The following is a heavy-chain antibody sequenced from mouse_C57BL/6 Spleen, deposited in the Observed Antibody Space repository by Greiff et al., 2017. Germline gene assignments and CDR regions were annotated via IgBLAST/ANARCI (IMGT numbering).Heavy chain of an antibody. Sequence: LQESGAELVRPGTSVKMSCKASGYTFTNYWIGWAKQRPGHGLEWIGDIYPGGGYTNYNEKFKGKATLTADKSSSTAYMQFSSLTSEDSAIYYCARGPYYYGSSYWYFDVWGTGTTVTVSS. CDR2: IYPGGGYT. J-gene: IGHJ1*03. D-gene: IGHD1-1*01. CDR3: ARGPYYYGSSYWYFDV. V-gene: IGHV1-63*01. CDR1: GYTFTNYW.